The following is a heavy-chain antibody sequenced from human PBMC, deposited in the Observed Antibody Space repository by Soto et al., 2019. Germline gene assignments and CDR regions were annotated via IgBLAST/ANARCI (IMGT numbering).Heavy chain of an antibody. Sequence: SETLSLTCTVSGGSISSSSYYWGWIRQPPGKGLEWIGSIYYSGSTYYNPSLKSRVTISVDTSKNQFSLKLSSVTAADTAVYYCARYDILTGPYYFDYWGQGTLVTVSS. J-gene: IGHJ4*02. D-gene: IGHD3-9*01. CDR1: GGSISSSSYY. V-gene: IGHV4-39*01. CDR3: ARYDILTGPYYFDY. CDR2: IYYSGST.